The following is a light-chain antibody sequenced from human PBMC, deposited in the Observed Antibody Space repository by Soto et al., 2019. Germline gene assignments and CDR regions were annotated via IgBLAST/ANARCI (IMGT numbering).Light chain of an antibody. CDR3: QHYGSSRWT. CDR1: QSVSSSY. J-gene: IGKJ1*01. CDR2: GAS. V-gene: IGKV3-20*01. Sequence: EIVLTQSPCTLSLSPGERATLSCRASQSVSSSYLAWYQQKPGQAPRLLIYGASSRATGIPDRFSGSGSGTDFTLTISSLEPEDFAVYYCQHYGSSRWTFGQGTKVEIK.